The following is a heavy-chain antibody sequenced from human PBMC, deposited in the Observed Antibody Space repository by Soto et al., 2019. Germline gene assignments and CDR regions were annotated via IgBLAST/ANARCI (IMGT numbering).Heavy chain of an antibody. Sequence: ASVKVSCKASGYTFTSYAMHWVRQAPGQRLEWMGWINAGNGNTKYSQKFQGRVTITRDTSASTAYMELSSLRSEDSAVYYCARAYDFWSGYRPSTELKWFDPWGQGTLVTVSS. J-gene: IGHJ5*02. V-gene: IGHV1-3*01. CDR1: GYTFTSYA. CDR3: ARAYDFWSGYRPSTELKWFDP. D-gene: IGHD3-3*01. CDR2: INAGNGNT.